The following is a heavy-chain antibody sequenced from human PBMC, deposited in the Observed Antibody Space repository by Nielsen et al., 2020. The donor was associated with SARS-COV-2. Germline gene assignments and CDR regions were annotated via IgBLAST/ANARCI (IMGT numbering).Heavy chain of an antibody. CDR3: AKGGAAAGTSYNWFDP. V-gene: IGHV3-23*01. J-gene: IGHJ5*02. D-gene: IGHD6-13*01. Sequence: GESLKISCAASGFTFSSYAMSWVRQAPGKGLEWVSAISGSGGSTYYADSVKGRFTISRDNSKNTLYLQMNSLRAEDTAVYYCAKGGAAAGTSYNWFDPWGQGTLVTVSS. CDR2: ISGSGGST. CDR1: GFTFSSYA.